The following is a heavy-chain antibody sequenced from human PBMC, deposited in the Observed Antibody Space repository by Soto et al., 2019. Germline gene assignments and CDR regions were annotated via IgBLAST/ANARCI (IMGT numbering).Heavy chain of an antibody. CDR2: IYWDDDK. V-gene: IGHV2-5*02. Sequence: QITLKESGPTLVKPTQTLTLTCTFSGFSLSTSGVGVGWIRQPPGKALEWLALIYWDDDKRYRPSLKSRLTITKDTPKNPVVPTSTNMDPVDTATYHCEYRRSRSDLDYWGQGTLVTVSS. CDR1: GFSLSTSGVG. J-gene: IGHJ4*02. D-gene: IGHD6-6*01. CDR3: EYRRSRSDLDY.